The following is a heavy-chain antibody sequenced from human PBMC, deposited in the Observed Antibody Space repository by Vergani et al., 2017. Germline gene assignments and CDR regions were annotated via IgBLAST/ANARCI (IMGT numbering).Heavy chain of an antibody. CDR2: IIPIFGTA. CDR3: ARVAAADKPQIFYWYFDL. D-gene: IGHD6-13*01. V-gene: IGHV1-69*01. Sequence: QVQLVQSGAEVKKPGASVKVSCKASGYTFTGYYMHWVRQAPGQGLEWMGGIIPIFGTANYAQKFQGRVTITADESTSTAYMELSSLRSEDTAVYYCARVAAADKPQIFYWYFDLWGRGTLVTVSS. J-gene: IGHJ2*01. CDR1: GYTFTGYY.